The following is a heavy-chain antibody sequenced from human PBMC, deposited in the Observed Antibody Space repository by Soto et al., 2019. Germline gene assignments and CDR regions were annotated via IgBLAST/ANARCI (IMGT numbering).Heavy chain of an antibody. J-gene: IGHJ6*03. CDR2: IYYSGST. V-gene: IGHV4-39*01. D-gene: IGHD4-17*01. CDR1: GGPISGSSYY. Sequence: SETLSLTCTVSGGPISGSSYYWGWVRQPPGKGLEWIGSIYYSGSTYYNPSLKSRVTISVDTSKNQFSLKLSSVTAADTAVYYCARGDDYGDYWHYYYYIDVWGKGATVTVSS. CDR3: ARGDDYGDYWHYYYYIDV.